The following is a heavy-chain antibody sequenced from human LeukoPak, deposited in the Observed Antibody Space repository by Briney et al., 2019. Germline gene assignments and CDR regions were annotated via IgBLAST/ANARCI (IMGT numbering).Heavy chain of an antibody. CDR1: GGSIGDYY. J-gene: IGHJ3*02. CDR2: IHYSGNT. Sequence: SQALSLTCAVSGGSIGDYYWSWIRQPPGQGLEWLRYIHYSGNTYYNPSLKSRLIISIDASKNQFSLNLSSVTAADTAVYYCARESPPDAFDIWGRGTVVTVSS. V-gene: IGHV4-30-4*01. CDR3: ARESPPDAFDI.